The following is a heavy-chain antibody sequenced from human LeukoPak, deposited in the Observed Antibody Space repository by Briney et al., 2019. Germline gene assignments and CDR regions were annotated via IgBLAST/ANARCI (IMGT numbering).Heavy chain of an antibody. CDR3: ARLNYDSSGYRSPPDY. J-gene: IGHJ4*02. V-gene: IGHV4-59*08. Sequence: SETLSLTCTVSGGSISGYYWSWIRQPPGKGLEWIGYICYSGSTNYNPSLKSRVTISVDTSKNQFSLKLSSVTAADTAVYYCARLNYDSSGYRSPPDYWGQGTLVTVSS. CDR1: GGSISGYY. D-gene: IGHD3-22*01. CDR2: ICYSGST.